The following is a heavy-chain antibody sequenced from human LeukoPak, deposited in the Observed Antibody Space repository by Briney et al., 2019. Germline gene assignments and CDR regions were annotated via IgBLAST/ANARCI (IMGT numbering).Heavy chain of an antibody. CDR2: VYYSGST. CDR1: GGSISSSSYY. D-gene: IGHD2-2*01. CDR3: ARLSCSSTSCFHTFDI. V-gene: IGHV4-39*01. Sequence: PSETLSLTCTVSGGSISSSSYYWGWIRHPPGKGLEWIGSVYYSGSTYYNPSLKSRVTISVDTSKNQFSLKLSSVTAADTAVYYCARLSCSSTSCFHTFDIWGQGTMVTVSS. J-gene: IGHJ3*02.